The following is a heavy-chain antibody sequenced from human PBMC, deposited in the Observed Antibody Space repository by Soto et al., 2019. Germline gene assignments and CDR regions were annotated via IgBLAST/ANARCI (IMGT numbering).Heavy chain of an antibody. D-gene: IGHD3-22*01. CDR3: AASGYYPNYFDY. CDR2: IYHSGST. CDR1: GGSISSGDYS. Sequence: QLQLQESGSGLVKPSQTLSLTCAVSGGSISSGDYSWSWIRQPPGKGLEWIGYIYHSGSTYYNPSLNSPVTISVDSSKNQFSLKLTSVTAADTAVYYCAASGYYPNYFDYWGQGTLVTVSS. V-gene: IGHV4-30-2*01. J-gene: IGHJ4*02.